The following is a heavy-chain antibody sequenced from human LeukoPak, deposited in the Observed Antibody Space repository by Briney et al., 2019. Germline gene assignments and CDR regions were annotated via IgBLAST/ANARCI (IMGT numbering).Heavy chain of an antibody. V-gene: IGHV1-8*01. J-gene: IGHJ4*02. Sequence: ASVKVSCKASGYTFTNYDINWVRQATGQGLEWMGWMNPNNGNTGYAQKFQGRVTMSRNTSISTAYMELSSLRSGGTAVYYCATAPRGSRWYYFDYWGQGTLVTVSS. CDR3: ATAPRGSRWYYFDY. CDR1: GYTFTNYD. D-gene: IGHD6-13*01. CDR2: MNPNNGNT.